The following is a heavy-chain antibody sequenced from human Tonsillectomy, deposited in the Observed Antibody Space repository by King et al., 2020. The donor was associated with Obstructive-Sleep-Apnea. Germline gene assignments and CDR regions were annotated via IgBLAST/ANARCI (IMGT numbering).Heavy chain of an antibody. D-gene: IGHD3-22*01. J-gene: IGHJ4*02. Sequence: VQLVESGGGVVQPGRSLRLSCAASGFTFSSYAMHWVRQAPGKGLEWVAVISYDGSNKYYADSVKGRFTISIDNSKNTLYLQMNSLRAEDTAVDYCARDSIYDSSGYYWGWGFDYWGQGTQVTVSS. CDR1: GFTFSSYA. V-gene: IGHV3-30*04. CDR2: ISYDGSNK. CDR3: ARDSIYDSSGYYWGWGFDY.